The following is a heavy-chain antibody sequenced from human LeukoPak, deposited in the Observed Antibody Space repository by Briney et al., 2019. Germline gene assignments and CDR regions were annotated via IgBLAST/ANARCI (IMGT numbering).Heavy chain of an antibody. Sequence: SETLSLTCTVSGGSISSGSYYWSWIRQPAGKGLEWIGRIYTSGSTNYNPSLKSRVTMSVDTSKNQFSLKLSSVTAADTAVYYCARGAPGYWGQGTLVTVSS. J-gene: IGHJ4*02. CDR1: GGSISSGSYY. CDR3: ARGAPGY. CDR2: IYTSGST. V-gene: IGHV4-61*02.